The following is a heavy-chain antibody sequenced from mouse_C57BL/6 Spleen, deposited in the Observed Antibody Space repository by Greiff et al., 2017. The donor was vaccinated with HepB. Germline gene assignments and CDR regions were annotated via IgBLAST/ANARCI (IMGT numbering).Heavy chain of an antibody. CDR2: IYPGDGDT. J-gene: IGHJ2*01. Sequence: QVQLQQSGAELVKPGASVKISCKASGYAFSSYWMNWVKQRPGKGLEWIGQIYPGDGDTNYNGKFKGKATLTADKSSSTAYMQLSSLTSEDSAGYYCARRDYGSDFDYWGQGTTLTVSS. CDR3: ARRDYGSDFDY. CDR1: GYAFSSYW. V-gene: IGHV1-80*01. D-gene: IGHD1-1*01.